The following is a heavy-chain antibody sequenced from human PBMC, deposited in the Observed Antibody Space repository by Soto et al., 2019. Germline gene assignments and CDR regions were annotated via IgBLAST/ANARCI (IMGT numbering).Heavy chain of an antibody. CDR2: ISAYNGNT. J-gene: IGHJ4*02. V-gene: IGHV1-18*01. CDR3: ARDWTPHHHYYDSSGYPAKFDY. Sequence: GASVKVSCKASGYTFTSYGISWVRQAPGQGLEWMGWISAYNGNTNYAQKLQGRVTMTTDTSTSTAYMELRSLRSDDTAVYYCARDWTPHHHYYDSSGYPAKFDYWGQGTLVTVSS. CDR1: GYTFTSYG. D-gene: IGHD3-22*01.